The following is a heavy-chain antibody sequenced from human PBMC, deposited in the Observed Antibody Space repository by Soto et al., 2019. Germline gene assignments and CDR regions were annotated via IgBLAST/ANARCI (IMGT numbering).Heavy chain of an antibody. CDR1: GLSFSTHS. J-gene: IGHJ6*02. Sequence: EVQVVESGGGLVEPGGSLRLSCTPSGLSFSTHSMNWVRQAPGKGLEWVSSISSSSYYIYYADSVKGRFTISRDNAKNTLFLQMNSLRADDTAVYYCARNRDPSSKTHGMDVWGQGTTVTVSS. CDR3: ARNRDPSSKTHGMDV. V-gene: IGHV3-21*06. CDR2: ISSSSYYI.